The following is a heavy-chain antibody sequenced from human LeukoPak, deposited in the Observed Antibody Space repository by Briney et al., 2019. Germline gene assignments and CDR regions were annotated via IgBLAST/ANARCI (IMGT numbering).Heavy chain of an antibody. CDR3: AKDSYPYSGSYYYFDY. CDR1: GFTFTSYA. J-gene: IGHJ4*02. D-gene: IGHD1-26*01. V-gene: IGHV3-23*01. Sequence: PGGSLRLSCVASGFTFTSYAMSWVRQAPGKGLEWVSAVSGASGFTTYADSVRGRFTVSRDNSKNTVYLQMNSLRAEDSAVYYCAKDSYPYSGSYYYFDYWGQGILVTVSS. CDR2: VSGASGFT.